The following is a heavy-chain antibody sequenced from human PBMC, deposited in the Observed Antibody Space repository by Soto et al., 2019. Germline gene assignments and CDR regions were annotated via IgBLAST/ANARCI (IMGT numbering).Heavy chain of an antibody. J-gene: IGHJ4*02. Sequence: EMQLVESGGGLVQPGESLRLSCAASGFTFSNYWMNWVRQAPGKGLEWVSNINQDGSEKYYVDSVKGRFTISRDNAKNSLYLQMNSLRAEDTAVYYCARDVYGWGSYGNWGQGTLVTVSS. CDR2: INQDGSEK. CDR1: GFTFSNYW. D-gene: IGHD3-10*01. V-gene: IGHV3-7*01. CDR3: ARDVYGWGSYGN.